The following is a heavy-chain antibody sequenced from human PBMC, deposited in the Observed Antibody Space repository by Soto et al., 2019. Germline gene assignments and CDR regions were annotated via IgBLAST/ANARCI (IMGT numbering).Heavy chain of an antibody. D-gene: IGHD5-12*01. V-gene: IGHV4-30-4*02. CDR3: ARVATTPRNDAFDI. CDR1: GGSISSGDYY. Sequence: SETLSLTCTVSGGSISSGDYYWSWISKPPGKGLEWIGYIYYSGSTYYNPSLKSRVTISVDTSKNQFSLKLSSVTAADTAVYYCARVATTPRNDAFDIWGQGTMVTVSS. J-gene: IGHJ3*02. CDR2: IYYSGST.